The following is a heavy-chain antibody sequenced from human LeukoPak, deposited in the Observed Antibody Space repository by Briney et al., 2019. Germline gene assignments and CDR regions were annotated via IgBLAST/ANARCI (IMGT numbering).Heavy chain of an antibody. CDR2: ISYAGNNK. CDR3: AKVAPADLYYYYYMDV. J-gene: IGHJ6*03. D-gene: IGHD2-2*01. V-gene: IGHV3-33*05. CDR1: GFSFSSFG. Sequence: PGGSLRLSCAGSGFSFSSFGMHWVRQAPGKGLEWVAVISYAGNNKFYSDAVKGRFTISRDNSKNTLYLQMSSLRAEDTAMYYCAKVAPADLYYYYYMDVWGKGTTVTVSS.